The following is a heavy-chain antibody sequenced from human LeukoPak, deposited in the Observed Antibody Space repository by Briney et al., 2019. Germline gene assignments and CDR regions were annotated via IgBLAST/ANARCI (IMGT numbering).Heavy chain of an antibody. CDR3: ARDGRYSGYEDAFDI. CDR1: GFTFSSYS. J-gene: IGHJ3*02. D-gene: IGHD5-12*01. CDR2: ISSSSSTI. Sequence: GGSLRLSRAASGFTFSSYSMNWVRQAPGKGLEWVSYISSSSSTIYYADSVKGRFTISRDNAKNSLYLQMNSLRAEDTAVYYCARDGRYSGYEDAFDIWGQGTMVTVSS. V-gene: IGHV3-48*04.